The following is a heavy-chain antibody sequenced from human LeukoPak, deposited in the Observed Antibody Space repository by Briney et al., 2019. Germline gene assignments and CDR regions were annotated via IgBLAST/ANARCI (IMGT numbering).Heavy chain of an antibody. Sequence: GASVKVSCKASGYPFSTYDLYWVRQATGQGLEWMGWMNPNSGNTGYAQQFQGRVTMTRNTSISTAYMELSSLRSEDTAVYYCASPIVVVVAATPSSDYWGQGTLVTVSS. V-gene: IGHV1-8*01. J-gene: IGHJ4*02. CDR3: ASPIVVVVAATPSSDY. CDR1: GYPFSTYD. D-gene: IGHD2-15*01. CDR2: MNPNSGNT.